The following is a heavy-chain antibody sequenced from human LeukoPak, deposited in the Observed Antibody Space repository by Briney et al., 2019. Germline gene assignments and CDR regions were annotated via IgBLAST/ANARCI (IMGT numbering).Heavy chain of an antibody. CDR1: GFTFSSYG. CDR3: ARDWGNPHDYGDYSSFDY. D-gene: IGHD4-17*01. J-gene: IGHJ4*02. Sequence: GGSLRLSCAASGFTFSSYGMHWVRQAPGKGLEWVAVIWYDGSNKYYADSVKGRFTISRDNSKNTLYLQMNSLRAEGTAVYYCARDWGNPHDYGDYSSFDYWGQGTLVTVSS. CDR2: IWYDGSNK. V-gene: IGHV3-33*01.